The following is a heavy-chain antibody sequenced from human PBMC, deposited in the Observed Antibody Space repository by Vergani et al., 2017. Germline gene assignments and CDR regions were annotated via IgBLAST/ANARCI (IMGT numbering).Heavy chain of an antibody. CDR2: ISYDGSTK. J-gene: IGHJ4*02. D-gene: IGHD3-22*01. CDR1: GFTFGDYA. CDR3: ARATTSYYYDAGDY. Sequence: VQLVESGGGLVQPGRSLRLSCTASGFTFGDYAMSWVRQAPGKGLEWVAVISYDGSTKYYADSVKGRFTISRDNSKNTLYLQMNSLRGEDTAVYYCARATTSYYYDAGDYWGQGTLVTVSS. V-gene: IGHV3-30-3*01.